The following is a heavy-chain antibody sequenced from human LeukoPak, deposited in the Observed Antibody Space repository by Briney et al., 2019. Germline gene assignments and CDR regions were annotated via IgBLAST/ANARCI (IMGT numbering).Heavy chain of an antibody. CDR3: ARKYGSGSYYYMDV. J-gene: IGHJ6*03. CDR2: ISSSGSTI. V-gene: IGHV3-48*03. D-gene: IGHD3-10*01. Sequence: GGSLRLSCAASGFTFSSYEMNWVLQAPGKGLEWVSYISSSGSTIYYADSVKGRFTISRDNAKNSLYLQMNSLRAEDTAVYYCARKYGSGSYYYMDVWGKGTTVSVSS. CDR1: GFTFSSYE.